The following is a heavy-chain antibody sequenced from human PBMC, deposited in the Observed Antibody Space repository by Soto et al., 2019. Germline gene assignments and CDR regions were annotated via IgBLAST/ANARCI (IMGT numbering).Heavy chain of an antibody. CDR2: IYYSGST. J-gene: IGHJ4*02. CDR3: ARTAYSSGWYYQFDY. D-gene: IGHD6-19*01. V-gene: IGHV4-59*01. Sequence: QVQLQESGPGLVKPSETLSLTCTVSGGSISSYYWSWIRQPPGKGLEWIGYIYYSGSTNYNPSLKSRVTVXEDXSXIQFSLKLSAVAAADTAVYYCARTAYSSGWYYQFDYWGQGTLVTVSS. CDR1: GGSISSYY.